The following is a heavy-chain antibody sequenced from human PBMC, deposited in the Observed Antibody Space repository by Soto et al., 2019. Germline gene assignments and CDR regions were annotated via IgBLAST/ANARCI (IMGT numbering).Heavy chain of an antibody. CDR2: IYWDDSK. V-gene: IGHV2-5*02. Sequence: QITLKESGPTLVKPTQTLTLTCTFSGFSLTTDRVGVGWIRQPPGEALEWLAVIYWDDSKTYRPSLESRLTITTDTSKNQVALTMTNMYSVDTATYYCAHAYGGRSLYWGQGTLVTVSS. CDR3: AHAYGGRSLY. CDR1: GFSLTTDRVG. J-gene: IGHJ4*02. D-gene: IGHD1-26*01.